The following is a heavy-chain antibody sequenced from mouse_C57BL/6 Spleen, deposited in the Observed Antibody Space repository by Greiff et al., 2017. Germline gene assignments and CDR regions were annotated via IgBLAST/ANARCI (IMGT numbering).Heavy chain of an antibody. V-gene: IGHV1-54*01. D-gene: IGHD2-4*01. CDR3: ARYDYDHYYAMDY. J-gene: IGHJ4*01. CDR2: INPGSGGT. CDR1: GYAFTNYL. Sequence: QVHVKQSGAELVRPGTSVKVSCKASGYAFTNYLIEWVKQRPGQGLEWIGVINPGSGGTNYNEKFKGKATLTADKSSSTAYMQLSSLTSEDSAVYFCARYDYDHYYAMDYWGQGTSVTVSS.